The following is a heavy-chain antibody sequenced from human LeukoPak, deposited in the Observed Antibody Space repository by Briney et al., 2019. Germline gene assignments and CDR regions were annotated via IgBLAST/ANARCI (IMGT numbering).Heavy chain of an antibody. CDR3: ARGPSGYHNT. D-gene: IGHD5-12*01. Sequence: PSETLSLTCTVSGGSISSSSYYWGWIRQPPGKGLEWIANIYYSGSTYYNPSLKSRVTISVDTSKNQLSLKLSAVTAADTAVYYCARGPSGYHNTGGQGTLVTVSS. J-gene: IGHJ4*02. CDR1: GGSISSSSYY. CDR2: IYYSGST. V-gene: IGHV4-39*02.